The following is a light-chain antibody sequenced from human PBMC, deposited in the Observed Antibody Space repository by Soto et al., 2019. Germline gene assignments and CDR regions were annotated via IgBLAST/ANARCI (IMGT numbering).Light chain of an antibody. J-gene: IGLJ3*02. CDR2: EVS. CDR1: SSDVGGYNY. CDR3: SSYTTRSTWV. V-gene: IGLV2-14*01. Sequence: QSVLTQPASVSGSPGQSITISCTGTSSDVGGYNYVSWYQQHPGKAPKLMIFEVSNRPSGVSYRFSGSKSDNTASLTISGLQAEDEAEYFCSSYTTRSTWVFGGGTKLTVL.